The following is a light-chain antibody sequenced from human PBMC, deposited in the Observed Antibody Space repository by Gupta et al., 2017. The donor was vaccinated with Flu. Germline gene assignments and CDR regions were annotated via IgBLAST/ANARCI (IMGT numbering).Light chain of an antibody. J-gene: IGKJ1*01. CDR2: SAS. V-gene: IGKV1D-12*01. CDR1: LGISHW. CDR3: QQANDFPWT. Sequence: IQLSQQPPSLSASVGDTLTITSRASLGISHWIAWYQQKPGNAPKLLIYSASTRERGVPSRFSGSGSGTDFTLTISSLQPEDVADYYCQQANDFPWTFGQGTKVEIK.